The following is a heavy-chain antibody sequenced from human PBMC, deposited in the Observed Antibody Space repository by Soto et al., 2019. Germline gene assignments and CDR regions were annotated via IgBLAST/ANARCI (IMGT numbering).Heavy chain of an antibody. CDR3: ARGAIYVCGSYRWVDP. D-gene: IGHD3-16*02. CDR2: IWHDGSKK. CDR1: GFNFSNYV. V-gene: IGHV3-33*01. Sequence: QVQLVESGGGVVQPGRSLRLSCAASGFNFSNYVMHWVRQAPGKGLEWVAVIWHDGSKKHYADSVTGRFTISRDNSKKTLYLQMNSPTAGDTAVYYCARGAIYVCGSYRWVDPWGQGTVVTVSS. J-gene: IGHJ5*02.